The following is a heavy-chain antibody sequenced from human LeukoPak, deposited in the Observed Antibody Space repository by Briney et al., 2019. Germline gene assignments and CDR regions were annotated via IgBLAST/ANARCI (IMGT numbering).Heavy chain of an antibody. V-gene: IGHV1-18*01. D-gene: IGHD3-10*01. Sequence: ASVKVSCKASGYTFTSYGISWVRQAPGQGLEWMGWISAYNGNTNYAQKLQGRVTMTTDTSTSTAYMELRSLRSDDTAVYYCARAGGILWFGELLSRHFDYWGQGTLVTVSS. CDR1: GYTFTSYG. J-gene: IGHJ4*02. CDR2: ISAYNGNT. CDR3: ARAGGILWFGELLSRHFDY.